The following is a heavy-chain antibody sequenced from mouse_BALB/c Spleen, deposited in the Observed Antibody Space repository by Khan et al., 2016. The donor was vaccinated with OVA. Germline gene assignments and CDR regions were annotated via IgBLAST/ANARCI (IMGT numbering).Heavy chain of an antibody. CDR2: IWGGGGT. V-gene: IGHV2-6-4*01. J-gene: IGHJ4*01. Sequence: QVQLKQSGPGLVAPSQSLSSTCTVSGFSLSRYNIHWVRQPLGKGLEWLGVIWGGGGTDYNSTLKSRLSISKDNSKSQVFLKMNSLQTDDTAMYYCARAYYKYDGYYAMDYWGQGTSVTVST. CDR3: ARAYYKYDGYYAMDY. CDR1: GFSLSRYN. D-gene: IGHD2-14*01.